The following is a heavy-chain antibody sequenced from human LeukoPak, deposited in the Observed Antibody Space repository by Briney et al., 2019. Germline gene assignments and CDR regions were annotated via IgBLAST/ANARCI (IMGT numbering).Heavy chain of an antibody. CDR3: VRDFRSADY. J-gene: IGHJ4*02. Sequence: GGSLRHSCAASGFTFSNYCMHWVRQIPGKGLVWVSRICPDGTVTNYADSVKGRFTISRDNAKNMVFLQMNSLRADDTAVYYCVRDFRSADYWGQGILVTVSS. CDR2: ICPDGTVT. V-gene: IGHV3-74*01. CDR1: GFTFSNYC.